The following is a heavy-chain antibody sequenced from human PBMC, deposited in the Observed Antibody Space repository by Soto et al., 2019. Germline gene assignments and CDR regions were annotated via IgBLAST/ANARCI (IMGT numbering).Heavy chain of an antibody. J-gene: IGHJ4*02. CDR1: GYTFTSYA. CDR3: ASFWGIVVVTAPYDH. D-gene: IGHD2-21*02. V-gene: IGHV1-3*01. CDR2: INAGNGNT. Sequence: GASVKVSCKASGYTFTSYAMHWVRQAPGQRLEWMGWINAGNGNTKYSQKFQGRVTITRDTSASTAYMELSSLRSEDTAVYYCASFWGIVVVTAPYDHCGQRSLVPVSA.